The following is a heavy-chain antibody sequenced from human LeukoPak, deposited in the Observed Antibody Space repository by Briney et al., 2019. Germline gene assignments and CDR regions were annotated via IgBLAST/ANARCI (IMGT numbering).Heavy chain of an antibody. CDR1: GLTFSSYS. J-gene: IGHJ4*02. Sequence: AGGSLRLSCAASGLTFSSYSMNWVRQAPGKGLEWVSSISSSSSYIYYADSVKGRFTISRDNAKNSLYLQMNSLRAEDTAVYYCARDVELELRDYWGQGTLVTVSS. CDR3: ARDVELELRDY. CDR2: ISSSSSYI. V-gene: IGHV3-21*01. D-gene: IGHD1-7*01.